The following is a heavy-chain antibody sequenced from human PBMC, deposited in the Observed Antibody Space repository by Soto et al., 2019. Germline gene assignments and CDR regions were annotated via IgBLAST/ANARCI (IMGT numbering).Heavy chain of an antibody. CDR2: IWYDGSNK. Sequence: GGSLRLSCAASGFTFSSYGMHWVRQAPGKGLEWVAVIWYDGSNKYYADSVKGRFTISRDNSKNTLYLQMNSLRAEDTAVYYCASVHYCSSTSCYIGYYYYGMDVWGQGTTLTVSS. J-gene: IGHJ6*02. CDR3: ASVHYCSSTSCYIGYYYYGMDV. CDR1: GFTFSSYG. D-gene: IGHD2-2*02. V-gene: IGHV3-33*01.